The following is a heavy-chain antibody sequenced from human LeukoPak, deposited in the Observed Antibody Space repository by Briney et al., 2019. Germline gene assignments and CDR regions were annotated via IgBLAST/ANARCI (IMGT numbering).Heavy chain of an antibody. D-gene: IGHD5-18*01. V-gene: IGHV4-34*01. CDR2: INHSGST. CDR1: GGSFSGYY. Sequence: SETLSLTCAVYGGSFSGYYWSWIRQPPGKGLEWIGEINHSGSTNYNPSLKSRVTISVDTSKNQFSLKLSPVTAADTAVYHCAREAMYSYGNNFDYWGQGTLVTVSS. J-gene: IGHJ4*02. CDR3: AREAMYSYGNNFDY.